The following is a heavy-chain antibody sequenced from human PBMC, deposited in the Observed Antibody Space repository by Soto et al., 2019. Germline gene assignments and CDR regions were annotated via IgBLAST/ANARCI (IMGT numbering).Heavy chain of an antibody. D-gene: IGHD3-10*01. Sequence: GGSLRLSCTASGFTFGDYAMSWFRQAPGKGLEWVGFIRSKAYGGTTEYAASVKGRFTISRDDSKSIAYLQMNSLKTEDTAVYYCTSPGIGSYYYGSGSYSGYWGQGTLVTVSS. CDR3: TSPGIGSYYYGSGSYSGY. J-gene: IGHJ4*02. CDR2: IRSKAYGGTT. CDR1: GFTFGDYA. V-gene: IGHV3-49*03.